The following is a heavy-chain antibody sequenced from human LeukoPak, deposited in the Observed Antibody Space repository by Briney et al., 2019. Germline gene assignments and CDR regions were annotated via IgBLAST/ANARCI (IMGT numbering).Heavy chain of an antibody. J-gene: IGHJ5*02. CDR2: IWYDGSNK. Sequence: PGRSLRLSCAASGFTFSNYGMHWVRQAPGKGLVWVAVIWYDGSNKYYADSVKGRFAISRDNSKNTLYLQMNSLRAEDTAVYYCARDYYDSSGYPSFDPWGQGTLVTVSS. V-gene: IGHV3-33*01. CDR3: ARDYYDSSGYPSFDP. CDR1: GFTFSNYG. D-gene: IGHD3-22*01.